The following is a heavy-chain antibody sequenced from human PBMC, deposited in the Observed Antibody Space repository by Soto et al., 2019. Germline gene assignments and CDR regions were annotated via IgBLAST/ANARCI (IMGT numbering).Heavy chain of an antibody. CDR3: ARRGGSSSGYYYYAMDV. J-gene: IGHJ6*01. D-gene: IGHD6-6*01. Sequence: HPWKGLEWIGYIYSNGDTYYNPSLKSRVTISVDTSKNQFSLNLTSVTAADTALYYCARRGGSSSGYYYYAMDVWGQGTTVTGSS. CDR2: IYSNGDT. V-gene: IGHV4-31*02.